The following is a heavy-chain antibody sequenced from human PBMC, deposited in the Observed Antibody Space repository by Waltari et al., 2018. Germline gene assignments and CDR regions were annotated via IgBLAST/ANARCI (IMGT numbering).Heavy chain of an antibody. CDR1: GFTFSSYS. J-gene: IGHJ5*02. CDR3: AGDGIVGAPPT. CDR2: ISSSSSYM. D-gene: IGHD1-26*01. V-gene: IGHV3-21*01. Sequence: EVQLVESGGGLVKPGGSLRLSCAASGFTFSSYSMNWVRQAPGKGLEWVTSISSSSSYMYDADSVKGRFTISRDNAKNALYLQMNSLRAEDTAVYYCAGDGIVGAPPTWGQGTLVTVSS.